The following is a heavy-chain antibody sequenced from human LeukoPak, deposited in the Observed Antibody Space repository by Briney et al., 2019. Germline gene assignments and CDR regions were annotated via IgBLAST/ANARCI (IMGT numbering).Heavy chain of an antibody. Sequence: ASVKVPCKASGGTFSSYAISWVRQAPGQGLEWMGRIIPIFGTANYAQKFQGRVTITTDESTSTAYMELSSLRSEDTAVYYCARDLYCSGGSCYATGWFDPWGQGTLVTVSS. CDR2: IIPIFGTA. D-gene: IGHD2-15*01. J-gene: IGHJ5*02. CDR1: GGTFSSYA. V-gene: IGHV1-69*05. CDR3: ARDLYCSGGSCYATGWFDP.